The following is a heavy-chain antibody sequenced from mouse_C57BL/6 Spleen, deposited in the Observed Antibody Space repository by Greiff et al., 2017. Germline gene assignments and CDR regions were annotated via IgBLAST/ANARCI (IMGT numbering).Heavy chain of an antibody. Sequence: QVQLQQPGAELVKPGASVKVSCKASGYTFTSYWMHWVRQMPGQGLEWIGSIHPSDSATNYNQKFKGKATFTVDKSSSTSYMQLSSLTSEDSAVYYCAVYSNHFDYWGQGTTLTVSS. D-gene: IGHD2-5*01. CDR3: AVYSNHFDY. J-gene: IGHJ2*01. CDR2: IHPSDSAT. CDR1: GYTFTSYW. V-gene: IGHV1-74*01.